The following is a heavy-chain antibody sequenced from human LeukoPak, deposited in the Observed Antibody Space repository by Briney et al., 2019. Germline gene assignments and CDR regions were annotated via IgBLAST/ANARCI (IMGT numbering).Heavy chain of an antibody. CDR1: GYSISSGYY. CDR3: ASGGTAVVMALTYYFDT. J-gene: IGHJ4*02. D-gene: IGHD3-22*01. CDR2: IYHTGST. Sequence: PSETLSLTCAVSGYSISSGYYWGWIRQPPGKGLEWIGSIYHTGSTYYNPSLQSRVTISLDSPKNQSSLKLTSVTAADTAVYYCASGGTAVVMALTYYFDTWGQGTPVTVSS. V-gene: IGHV4-38-2*01.